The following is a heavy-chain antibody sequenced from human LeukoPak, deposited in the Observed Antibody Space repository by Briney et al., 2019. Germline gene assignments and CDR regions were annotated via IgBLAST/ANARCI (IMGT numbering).Heavy chain of an antibody. CDR1: GGSISSGGYY. CDR2: IYYSGST. CDR3: ARDAPRGVRGVNIFDY. Sequence: MPSETLSLTCTVSGGSISSGGYYWSWIRQHPGKGLEWIGYIYYSGSTYYNPSLKSRVTISVDTSKNQFSLKLSSVTAADTAVYYCARDAPRGVRGVNIFDYWGQGTLVTVSS. J-gene: IGHJ4*02. V-gene: IGHV4-31*03. D-gene: IGHD3-10*01.